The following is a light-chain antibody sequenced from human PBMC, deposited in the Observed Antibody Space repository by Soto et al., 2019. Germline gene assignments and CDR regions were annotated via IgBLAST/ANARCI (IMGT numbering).Light chain of an antibody. V-gene: IGKV1-33*01. Sequence: DIQMIQSPSSLFASVGDRVTITCQATQDINIYLNWYQQKPGKAPNLLIYDASNLEIGVPSRFSGSGSGTHFTFTISSLQTEDIGTYYCQQYDILPITFGRGTRLEIK. J-gene: IGKJ5*01. CDR3: QQYDILPIT. CDR2: DAS. CDR1: QDINIY.